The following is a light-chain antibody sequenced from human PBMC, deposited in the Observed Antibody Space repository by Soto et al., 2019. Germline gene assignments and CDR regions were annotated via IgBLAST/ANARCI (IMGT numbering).Light chain of an antibody. Sequence: DIQMTQSPSTLSASVGDRVTITCRASQRISNWLAWYQQKPGKAPKLLIYKTSTLESGVPARFSGSGSGTEFTLTISSLQPDDFATYYCQQYHNYWTFGQGTKVDVK. V-gene: IGKV1-5*03. CDR3: QQYHNYWT. CDR2: KTS. J-gene: IGKJ1*01. CDR1: QRISNW.